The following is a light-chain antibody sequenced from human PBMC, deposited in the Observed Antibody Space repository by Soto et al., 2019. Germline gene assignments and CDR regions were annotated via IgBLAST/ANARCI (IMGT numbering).Light chain of an antibody. V-gene: IGLV2-14*01. CDR2: EVS. Sequence: QSALTQPASVSGSPGQSITISCTGTRSDVGGYNYVSWYQQHPGKAPKLMIYEVSNRPSGVSNRFSGSKSGNTASLTISGLQAEDEADYYCSSYTGSSPYVFGTGTKLTVL. J-gene: IGLJ1*01. CDR1: RSDVGGYNY. CDR3: SSYTGSSPYV.